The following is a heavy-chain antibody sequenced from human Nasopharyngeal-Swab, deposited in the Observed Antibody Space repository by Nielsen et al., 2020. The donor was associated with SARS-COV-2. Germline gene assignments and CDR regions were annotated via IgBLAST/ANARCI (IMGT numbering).Heavy chain of an antibody. Sequence: PSVKVSCKASGGPFSSYAISWVRQAPGQGLEWMGGITPILGIANYAQKFQGRVTITADKSTSTAYMELSSLRSEDTAVYYCARGIAVAGFGSYYYYYYMDVWGKGTTVTVSS. CDR1: GGPFSSYA. CDR2: ITPILGIA. D-gene: IGHD6-19*01. J-gene: IGHJ6*03. V-gene: IGHV1-69*10. CDR3: ARGIAVAGFGSYYYYYYMDV.